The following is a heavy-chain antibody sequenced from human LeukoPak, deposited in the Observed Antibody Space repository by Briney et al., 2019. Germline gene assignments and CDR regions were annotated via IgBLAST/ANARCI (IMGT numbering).Heavy chain of an antibody. D-gene: IGHD3-9*01. J-gene: IGHJ6*04. CDR3: ARLGWYYDILTGYSYYYYGMDV. V-gene: IGHV3-11*04. Sequence: GGSLRLSCAASGFTVSSSYMSWVRQAPGKGLEWVSYISSSGSTIYYADSVKGRFTISRDNAKNSLYLQMNSLRAEDAAVYYCARLGWYYDILTGYSYYYYGMDVWGKGATVTVSS. CDR1: GFTVSSSY. CDR2: ISSSGSTI.